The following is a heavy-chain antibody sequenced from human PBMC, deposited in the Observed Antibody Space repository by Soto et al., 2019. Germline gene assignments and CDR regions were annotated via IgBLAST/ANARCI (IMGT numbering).Heavy chain of an antibody. CDR2: ISYDGSNK. CDR1: VFTFSIYA. CDR3: ARSLIVGATTLLPGEGSYYYGMDV. V-gene: IGHV3-30-3*01. Sequence: WGSLLLCCAASVFTFSIYAMHWVRQAPGRGLDWVAVISYDGSNKYYADSVKGRFTISRDNSKNTLYLQMNSLRAEDTAVYYCARSLIVGATTLLPGEGSYYYGMDVWGQGTTVTVSS. D-gene: IGHD1-26*01. J-gene: IGHJ6*02.